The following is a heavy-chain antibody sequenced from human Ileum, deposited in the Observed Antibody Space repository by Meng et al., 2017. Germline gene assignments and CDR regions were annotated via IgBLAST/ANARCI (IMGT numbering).Heavy chain of an antibody. V-gene: IGHV4-39*01. CDR3: ARRTGEVDLLDY. Sequence: QLQLQESGPGLVKPSETLSLMCTVSGGSISSSSHCCDGIRQPPGKGLEWIGSICYSGNTYYNPSLKSRVSMSVDTSKKQISLKLNSVTAADTAVYYCARRTGEVDLLDYWGQGTLVTVSS. CDR1: GGSISSSSHC. D-gene: IGHD7-27*01. CDR2: ICYSGNT. J-gene: IGHJ4*02.